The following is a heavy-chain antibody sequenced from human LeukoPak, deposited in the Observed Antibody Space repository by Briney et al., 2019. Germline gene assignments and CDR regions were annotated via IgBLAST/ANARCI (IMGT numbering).Heavy chain of an antibody. CDR1: GFTFSSYA. J-gene: IGHJ2*01. CDR2: TRGSGDST. D-gene: IGHD4-17*01. CDR3: AKGGGDYPHWYFDL. V-gene: IGHV3-23*01. Sequence: GGSLRLSCAASGFTFSSYAMTWVRQAPGKGLEWVSATRGSGDSTYYADSVKGRFTISRDNPKNTLFLQMSSLRVEDTAVYYCAKGGGDYPHWYFDLWGRGTLVTVSS.